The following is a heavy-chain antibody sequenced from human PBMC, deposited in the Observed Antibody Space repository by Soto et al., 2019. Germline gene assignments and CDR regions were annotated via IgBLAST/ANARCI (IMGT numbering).Heavy chain of an antibody. CDR2: IYYSGST. CDR1: GGSISSYY. D-gene: IGHD3-16*01. Sequence: SETLSLTCTVSGGSISSYYWSWIWQPPGKGLEWIGYIYYSGSTNYNPSLKSRVTISVDTSKNQFSLKLSSVTAADTAVYYCARDGRGGTSYFDYWGQGTLVTVSS. J-gene: IGHJ4*02. V-gene: IGHV4-59*01. CDR3: ARDGRGGTSYFDY.